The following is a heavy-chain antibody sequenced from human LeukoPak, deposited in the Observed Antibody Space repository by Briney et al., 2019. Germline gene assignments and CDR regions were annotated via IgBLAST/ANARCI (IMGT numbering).Heavy chain of an antibody. CDR3: ASTFYGDSPPY. V-gene: IGHV3-66*01. CDR2: IYSGGST. Sequence: AGGSLRLSCAASGFTVSSNYMSWVRQAPGKGLEWVSVIYSGGSTYYADSVKGRFNISRDNSKNTLYLQMNRLRGEDTAVYYCASTFYGDSPPYWGQGTLVTVSS. J-gene: IGHJ4*02. CDR1: GFTVSSNY. D-gene: IGHD4-17*01.